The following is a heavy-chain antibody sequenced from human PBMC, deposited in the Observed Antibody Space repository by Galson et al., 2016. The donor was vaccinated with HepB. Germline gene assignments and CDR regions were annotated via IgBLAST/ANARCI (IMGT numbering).Heavy chain of an antibody. Sequence: SLRLSCAASGFTFSSHWMSWVRQAPGRGLEWVANIKQDGSDKHYVDSVKGRFIVSRDNARKSMFLQMESLRVDDTAVYYCARRLSVLVIAARGWGYGMDVWGKGTTVTVSS. J-gene: IGHJ6*04. CDR2: IKQDGSDK. CDR3: ARRLSVLVIAARGWGYGMDV. D-gene: IGHD2-15*01. CDR1: GFTFSSHW. V-gene: IGHV3-7*01.